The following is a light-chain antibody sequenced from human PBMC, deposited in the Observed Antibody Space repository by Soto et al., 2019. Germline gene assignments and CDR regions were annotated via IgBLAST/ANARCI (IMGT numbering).Light chain of an antibody. CDR1: TGAATSYHY. V-gene: IGLV7-46*01. J-gene: IGLJ1*01. CDR3: LLFFSGAPV. CDR2: DAT. Sequence: QDVMTQDSSLTVSPGGTVTLTCVSSTGAATSYHYPHLFQQRPGQAPRTLIYDATDKPSWTPVRFSGSLLGDKAVLTLSGAQPEDEAEYYCLLFFSGAPVFGLGTKVTVL.